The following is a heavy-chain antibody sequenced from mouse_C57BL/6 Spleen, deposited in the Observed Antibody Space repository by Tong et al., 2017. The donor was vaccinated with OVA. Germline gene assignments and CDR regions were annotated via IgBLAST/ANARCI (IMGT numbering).Heavy chain of an antibody. CDR3: ARAISLDY. V-gene: IGHV1-85*01. CDR2: IYPRDGST. J-gene: IGHJ4*01. CDR1: GYSFTSYY. Sequence: VQLQESGPELVKPGASVKISCKASGYSFTSYYIHWVKQRPGQGLEWIGWIYPRDGSTKYNQKFKDKATLTVDTSSSTAYMELHSLTSEDSAVYFCARAISLDYWGQGTSVTVSS.